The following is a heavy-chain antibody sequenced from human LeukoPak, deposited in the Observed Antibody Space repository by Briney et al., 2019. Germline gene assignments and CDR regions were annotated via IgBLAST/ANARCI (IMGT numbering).Heavy chain of an antibody. Sequence: PSEALSLTYTVSGGSISSSSYYWGWIRQPPGKGLEWIATLYYSGITYYNPSLKSRVAISADTSKNQFSLKLNSVTAADTAVYYCARRTAAETIDYWGQGTLVTVSS. CDR2: LYYSGIT. CDR3: ARRTAAETIDY. V-gene: IGHV4-39*01. J-gene: IGHJ4*02. CDR1: GGSISSSSYY. D-gene: IGHD6-13*01.